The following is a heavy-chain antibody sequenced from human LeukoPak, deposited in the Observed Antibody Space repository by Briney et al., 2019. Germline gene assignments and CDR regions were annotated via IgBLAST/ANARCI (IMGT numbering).Heavy chain of an antibody. CDR3: ASSHCSGGSCYWTTTNNWFDP. CDR2: IIPIFGTA. D-gene: IGHD2-15*01. CDR1: GGTFSSYA. Sequence: GASVKVSCKASGGTFSSYAISWVRQAPGQGLEWMGGIIPIFGTANHAQKFQGRVTITADESTSTAYMELSSLRSEDTAVYYCASSHCSGGSCYWTTTNNWFDPWGQGTLVTVSS. V-gene: IGHV1-69*13. J-gene: IGHJ5*02.